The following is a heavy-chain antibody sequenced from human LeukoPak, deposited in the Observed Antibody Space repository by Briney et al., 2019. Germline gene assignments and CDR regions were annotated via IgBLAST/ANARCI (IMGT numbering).Heavy chain of an antibody. V-gene: IGHV3-23*01. J-gene: IGHJ4*02. CDR2: ISGSGVST. CDR1: GFTFSSYA. Sequence: LPGGSLRLSCAASGFTFSSYAMSWVRLAPGKGLEWVSAISGSGVSTYYADSVKGRFTVSRDNSKNTLYLQMSSLRAEDTAVYYCAKDERNWNYNLASQTYDWGQGTLVTVSS. D-gene: IGHD1-7*01. CDR3: AKDERNWNYNLASQTYD.